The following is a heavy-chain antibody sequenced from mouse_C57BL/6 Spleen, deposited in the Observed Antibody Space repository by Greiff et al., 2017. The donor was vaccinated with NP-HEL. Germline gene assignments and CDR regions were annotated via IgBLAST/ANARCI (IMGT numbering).Heavy chain of an antibody. Sequence: EVKLQESGPGLVKPSQSLSLTCSVTGYSITSGYYWNWIRQFPGNKLEWMGYISYDGSNNYNPSLKNRISITRDTSKNQFFLKLNSVTTEDTATYYCAREGPVFAYWGQGTLVTVSA. J-gene: IGHJ3*01. D-gene: IGHD3-3*01. CDR2: ISYDGSN. CDR3: AREGPVFAY. CDR1: GYSITSGYY. V-gene: IGHV3-6*01.